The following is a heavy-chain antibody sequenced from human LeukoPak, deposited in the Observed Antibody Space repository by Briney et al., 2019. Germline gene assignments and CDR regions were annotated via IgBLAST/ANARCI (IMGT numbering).Heavy chain of an antibody. CDR1: GYSFTSYW. CDR3: ASKAAAGPLQKDAFDI. J-gene: IGHJ3*02. Sequence: PGESLKISCKGSGYSFTSYWIGWVRQMPGKGLEWMGIIYPGDSDTRYSPSFQGQVTISADKSISTAYLQWSSLKASDTAMYYCASKAAAGPLQKDAFDIWGQGTMVTVSS. CDR2: IYPGDSDT. D-gene: IGHD6-13*01. V-gene: IGHV5-51*01.